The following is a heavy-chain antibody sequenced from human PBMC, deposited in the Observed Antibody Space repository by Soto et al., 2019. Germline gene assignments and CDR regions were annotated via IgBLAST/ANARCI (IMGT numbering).Heavy chain of an antibody. V-gene: IGHV3-48*02. D-gene: IGHD3-22*01. CDR3: ARVPQYYDSSGYGY. Sequence: EVQLVESGGGLVQPGGYLRLCCAASGFTFSSYSMNWVRQAPGKGLEWVSYISSSSSTIYYADSVKGRFTISRDNAKNSLYLQMNSLRDEDTAVYYCARVPQYYDSSGYGYWGQGTLVTVSS. CDR1: GFTFSSYS. CDR2: ISSSSSTI. J-gene: IGHJ4*02.